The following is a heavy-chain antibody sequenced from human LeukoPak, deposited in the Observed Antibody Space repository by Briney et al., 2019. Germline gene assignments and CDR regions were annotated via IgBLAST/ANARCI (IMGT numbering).Heavy chain of an antibody. J-gene: IGHJ4*02. D-gene: IGHD2-2*02. CDR3: ARHPYCSSTSCYNFDY. CDR1: GFTFSSYS. Sequence: PGGSLRLSCAASGFTFSSYSMNWVRQAPGKGLEWVSSISSSSSYIYYADSVKGRFTIYRDNAKNSLYLQMNSLRAEDTAVYYCARHPYCSSTSCYNFDYWGQGTLVTVSS. CDR2: ISSSSSYI. V-gene: IGHV3-21*01.